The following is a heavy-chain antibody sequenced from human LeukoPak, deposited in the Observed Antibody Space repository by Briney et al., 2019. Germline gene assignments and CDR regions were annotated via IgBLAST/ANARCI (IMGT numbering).Heavy chain of an antibody. D-gene: IGHD3-22*01. J-gene: IGHJ3*02. CDR2: INSDGSST. CDR1: GFTFSSYW. CDR3: ARKGPYDSSGYSSAFDI. V-gene: IGHV3-74*01. Sequence: GGSLRLSCAASGFTFSSYWMHWVRQAPGKGLVWVSRINSDGSSTSYADFVKGRFTISRDNAKNTLYLQMNSLRAEDTAVYYCARKGPYDSSGYSSAFDIWGQGTMVTVSS.